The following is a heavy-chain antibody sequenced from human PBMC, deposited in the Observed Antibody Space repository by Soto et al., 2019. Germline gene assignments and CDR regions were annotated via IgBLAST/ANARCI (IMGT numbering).Heavy chain of an antibody. V-gene: IGHV3-21*01. J-gene: IGHJ6*02. Sequence: GGSLRLSCAASGFTFRSYSMNWVRQAPGKGLEWVSSISSSSSYIYYADSVKGRFTISRDNAKNSLYLQMNSLRAEDTAVYYCAREDRDIVVVPAGSSDYGMDVWGQGTTVTVSS. D-gene: IGHD2-2*01. CDR3: AREDRDIVVVPAGSSDYGMDV. CDR2: ISSSSSYI. CDR1: GFTFRSYS.